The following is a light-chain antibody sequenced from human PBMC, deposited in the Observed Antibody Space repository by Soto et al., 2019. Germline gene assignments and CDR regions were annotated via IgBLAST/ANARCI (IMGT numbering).Light chain of an antibody. CDR3: SSYTGSNTLLL. J-gene: IGLJ2*01. CDR2: EVT. Sequence: QSALTQPVSVSGSPGQSITISCTGSSSDVGGYNYVSWYQQHPGKAPKLLIFEVTNRPSGVSDRFSGSKSGNTASLTISGLQAEDEADYYCSSYTGSNTLLLFGGGTKVTVL. V-gene: IGLV2-14*01. CDR1: SSDVGGYNY.